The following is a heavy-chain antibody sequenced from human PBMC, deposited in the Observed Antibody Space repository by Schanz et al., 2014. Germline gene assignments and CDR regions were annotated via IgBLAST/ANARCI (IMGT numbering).Heavy chain of an antibody. CDR2: IWFDGNNK. V-gene: IGHV3-30*02. J-gene: IGHJ4*02. Sequence: QVQLVESGGGVVQPGGSLRLSCAASGFTFSSYGMHWVRQAPGKGLEWVAVIWFDGNNKYYADSVKGRFTISRDNSKNTLYLQMNSLRGDDTAIYYCVKGGTNTLDSWGQGTLVTVSS. CDR1: GFTFSSYG. CDR3: VKGGTNTLDS.